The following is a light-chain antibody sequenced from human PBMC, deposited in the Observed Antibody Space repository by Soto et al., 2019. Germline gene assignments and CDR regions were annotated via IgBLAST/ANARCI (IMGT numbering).Light chain of an antibody. Sequence: QSVLPQPPSVSAAPGQKVTISCSGSSSNVGNNYVSWYQQLPGTAPKLLIYDNNKRPSGIPDRFSGSKSATSATLDITALQTGDEADYYCGAWDSSLRGVVFGGGTKVTVL. CDR3: GAWDSSLRGVV. V-gene: IGLV1-51*01. CDR2: DNN. J-gene: IGLJ3*02. CDR1: SSNVGNNY.